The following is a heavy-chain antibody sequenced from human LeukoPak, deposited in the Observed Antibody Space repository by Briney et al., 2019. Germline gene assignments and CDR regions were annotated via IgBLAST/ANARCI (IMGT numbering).Heavy chain of an antibody. CDR2: IYHSGNT. Sequence: SETLSLTCTVSGYSINNGYYWGWIRQPPGKGLEWIGSIYHSGNTYYNPSLKSRVTLSVDTSKSQFSLKLSSVTAADTAVYYCARLYYASGSPDDYWGQGTLVTVSS. CDR3: ARLYYASGSPDDY. D-gene: IGHD3-10*01. J-gene: IGHJ4*02. CDR1: GYSINNGYY. V-gene: IGHV4-38-2*02.